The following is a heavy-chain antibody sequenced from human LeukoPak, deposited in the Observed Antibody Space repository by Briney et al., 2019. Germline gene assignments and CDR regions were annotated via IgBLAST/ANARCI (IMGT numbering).Heavy chain of an antibody. CDR3: ARSRKGNWFDP. CDR2: IYYSGST. Sequence: SETLSLTCTVSGGSISSSSYYWCWIRQPPGKGLEWIGSIYYSGSTYYNPSLKSRVTISVDTSENQFSLKLSSVTAADTAVYYCARSRKGNWFDPWGQGTLVTVSS. CDR1: GGSISSSSYY. V-gene: IGHV4-39*01. J-gene: IGHJ5*02.